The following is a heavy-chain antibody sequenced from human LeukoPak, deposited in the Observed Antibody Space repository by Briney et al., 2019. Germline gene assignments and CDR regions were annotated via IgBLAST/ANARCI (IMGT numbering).Heavy chain of an antibody. Sequence: GESLKISCQGSGYSFTTYWIGWVRQMPGKGLEWMGIIYPGDSDTRYSPSFQGQVIISADKSINTAYLQWSSLKASDTAMYYCARRSAVAPYYYMDVWGKGTTVTVSS. CDR3: ARRSAVAPYYYMDV. V-gene: IGHV5-51*01. CDR2: IYPGDSDT. CDR1: GYSFTTYW. J-gene: IGHJ6*03.